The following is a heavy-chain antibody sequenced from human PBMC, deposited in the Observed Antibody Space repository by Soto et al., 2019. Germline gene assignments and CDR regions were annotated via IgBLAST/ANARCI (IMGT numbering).Heavy chain of an antibody. CDR3: ARDLRSLGDYYGIDV. J-gene: IGHJ6*02. D-gene: IGHD3-10*01. Sequence: SETLSLTCSVSGDSISSSGFYWSWIRQHRGKAPEWIGYIHYTGSTSYNPSLKSRPAISLDASKNQFSLSLYSVTSADTAVYYCARDLRSLGDYYGIDVWGQGTTVTVSS. V-gene: IGHV4-31*03. CDR1: GDSISSSGFY. CDR2: IHYTGST.